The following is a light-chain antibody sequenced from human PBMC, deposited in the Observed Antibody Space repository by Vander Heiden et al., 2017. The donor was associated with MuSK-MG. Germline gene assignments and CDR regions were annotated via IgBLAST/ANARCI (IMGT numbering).Light chain of an antibody. V-gene: IGKV1-39*01. CDR2: AAS. CDR3: QQSYSTPWT. J-gene: IGKJ1*01. CDR1: QSISSY. Sequence: DIQMTQSPSSLSASVGDRVTITCRASQSISSYLNWYQQKPGKAPKLLIYAASSLQSGVPSRFSGSGSGTDFTLTISSLQPADFATYYCQQSYSTPWTFGQGTKVEIK.